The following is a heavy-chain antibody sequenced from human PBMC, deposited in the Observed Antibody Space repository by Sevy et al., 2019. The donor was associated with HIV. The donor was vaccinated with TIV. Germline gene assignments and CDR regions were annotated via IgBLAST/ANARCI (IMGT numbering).Heavy chain of an antibody. J-gene: IGHJ4*02. D-gene: IGHD3-10*01. CDR1: GFAFSSYA. V-gene: IGHV3-30-3*01. Sequence: GGSLRLSCAASGFAFSSYAMHWVCQTPGKGLEWVAVISYDGSNKYYADSVKGRFTISRDNSKNTLYLQMNSLRAEDTAVYYCARARFGNKGYFDYWGQGTLVTVSS. CDR3: ARARFGNKGYFDY. CDR2: ISYDGSNK.